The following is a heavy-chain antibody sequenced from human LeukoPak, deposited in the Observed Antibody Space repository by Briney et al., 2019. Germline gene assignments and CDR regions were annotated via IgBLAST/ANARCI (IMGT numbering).Heavy chain of an antibody. CDR1: GFTVSSNY. CDR3: GRGFSIVPAGIPDY. D-gene: IGHD2-2*02. J-gene: IGHJ4*02. Sequence: AGGSLRLSCAASGFTVSSNYMSWVRQAPGKGLEWVSVIYSGGSTYYADSVKGRFTISRDNAKNTLYLQMNSLRAEDTAVYYCGRGFSIVPAGIPDYWGLGTLVTVSS. V-gene: IGHV3-53*01. CDR2: IYSGGST.